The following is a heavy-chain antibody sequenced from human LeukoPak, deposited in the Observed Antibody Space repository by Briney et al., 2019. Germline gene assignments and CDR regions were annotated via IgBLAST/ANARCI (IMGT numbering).Heavy chain of an antibody. CDR3: ASCSYDSSDYYYLSYFDY. D-gene: IGHD3-22*01. Sequence: SVKVSCKVSGGTFSSYAISWVRQAPGQGLEWMGRIIPIFGTANYAQKFQGRVTITPDQPTSTAYMELSSLRAEDTAVYYCASCSYDSSDYYYLSYFDYWGQGTLVTVSS. V-gene: IGHV1-69*13. CDR2: IIPIFGTA. J-gene: IGHJ4*02. CDR1: GGTFSSYA.